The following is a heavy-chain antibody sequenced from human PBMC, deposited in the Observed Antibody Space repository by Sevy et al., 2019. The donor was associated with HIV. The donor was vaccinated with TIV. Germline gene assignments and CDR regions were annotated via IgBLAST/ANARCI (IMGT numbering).Heavy chain of an antibody. J-gene: IGHJ4*02. V-gene: IGHV3-48*03. CDR2: TRNNGGTK. CDR1: GFTFSSYD. CDR3: VGVGLKFSAGNIWPGLDF. Sequence: GGSLRLSCVASGFTFSSYDMNWVRQTPGKGLEWVSYTRNNGGTKNYTDSVKGRFSISKDYAKNSLYLQMNSLRAEETAIYYCVGVGLKFSAGNIWPGLDFWGQGTLVTVSS. D-gene: IGHD6-25*01.